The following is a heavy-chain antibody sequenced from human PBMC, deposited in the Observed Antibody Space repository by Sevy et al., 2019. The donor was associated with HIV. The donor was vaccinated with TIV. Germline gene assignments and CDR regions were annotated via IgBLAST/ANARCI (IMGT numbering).Heavy chain of an antibody. CDR2: ISGSGGST. Sequence: GGSLRLSCAASGFTLSSYAMSWVRQAPGKGLEWVSAISGSGGSTYYADSVKGRFTISRDNSKNTLYLQMNSLRAEDTAVYYCAKDPTPETTYYDFWGGHTITYYFDYWGQGTLVTVSS. D-gene: IGHD3-3*01. V-gene: IGHV3-23*01. CDR1: GFTLSSYA. CDR3: AKDPTPETTYYDFWGGHTITYYFDY. J-gene: IGHJ4*02.